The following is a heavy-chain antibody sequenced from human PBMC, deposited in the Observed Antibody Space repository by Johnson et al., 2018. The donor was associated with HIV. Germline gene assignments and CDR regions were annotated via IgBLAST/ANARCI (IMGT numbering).Heavy chain of an antibody. CDR3: AKDLRVFDWFNAYDAFDI. D-gene: IGHD3-9*01. J-gene: IGHJ3*02. CDR1: GFTFDDYA. V-gene: IGHV3-9*01. Sequence: VQLVESGGGLVQPGRSLRLSCAASGFTFDDYAMHWVRQAPGKGLEWVSGISWNSGSIGYADSVKGRFTISRDNAKNSLYLQMNSLRAEDTALYYCAKDLRVFDWFNAYDAFDIWGQGTMVTVSS. CDR2: ISWNSGSI.